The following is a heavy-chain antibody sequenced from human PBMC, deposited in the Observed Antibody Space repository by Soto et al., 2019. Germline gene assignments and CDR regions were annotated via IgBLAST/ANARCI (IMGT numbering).Heavy chain of an antibody. D-gene: IGHD2-8*01. V-gene: IGHV4-4*02. Sequence: SATLSLSCSVSGCYITITNGWSLLRRSPGKGLEWIGEIYHSGNTNYNPSLGTPVTISIDKSKNHFSLQLTSVTAADTAMYYCARVMGVASGGPLDFWGQGTLVPVSS. J-gene: IGHJ4*02. CDR2: IYHSGNT. CDR1: GCYITITNG. CDR3: ARVMGVASGGPLDF.